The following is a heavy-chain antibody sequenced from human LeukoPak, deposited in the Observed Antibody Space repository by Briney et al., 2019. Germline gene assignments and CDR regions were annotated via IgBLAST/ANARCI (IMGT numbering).Heavy chain of an antibody. Sequence: SETLSLTCAVSGYSISSGYYWGWIRQPPGKGLEWIGNIYHSGSTYYNPSLKSRVTVSVDTSKNQFSLKLSSVTAADTAVYYCAQQSLRSPDYWGQGTLVTVSS. CDR1: GYSISSGYY. CDR2: IYHSGST. J-gene: IGHJ4*02. V-gene: IGHV4-38-2*01. CDR3: AQQSLRSPDY. D-gene: IGHD3-16*01.